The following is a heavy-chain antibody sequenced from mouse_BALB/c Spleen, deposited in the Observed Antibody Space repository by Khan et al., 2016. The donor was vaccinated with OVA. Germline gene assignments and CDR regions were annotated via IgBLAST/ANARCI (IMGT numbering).Heavy chain of an antibody. CDR2: IWRGGST. Sequence: QVQLKESGPGLVAPSQTLSITCTVSGFSLSDYGVSWIRQPPGKGLEWLGVIWRGGSTYYNSALKSRLSISTANSKSHVFLKMSSLQSDDTAMFYCAKGGWSYYYTLDYWGKGTSVTVSS. CDR1: GFSLSDYG. V-gene: IGHV2-6-5*01. J-gene: IGHJ4*01. CDR3: AKGGWSYYYTLDY.